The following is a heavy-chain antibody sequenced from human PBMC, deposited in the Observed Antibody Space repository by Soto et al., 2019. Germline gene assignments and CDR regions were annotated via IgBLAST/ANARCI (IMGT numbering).Heavy chain of an antibody. Sequence: PXESLSLASAASGFTFSDYSMSWVRHAPGKGLEWVSTIRGTDGTTYYADSVKGRFTISRDNSKNTLYLQMNSLRAEDAAIYYCARKGGSFYGPFDYWGQGTLVTVSS. CDR2: IRGTDGTT. J-gene: IGHJ4*02. CDR3: ARKGGSFYGPFDY. D-gene: IGHD1-26*01. CDR1: GFTFSDYS. V-gene: IGHV3-23*01.